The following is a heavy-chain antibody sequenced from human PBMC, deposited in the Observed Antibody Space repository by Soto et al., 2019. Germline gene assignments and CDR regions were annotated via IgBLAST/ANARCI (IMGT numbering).Heavy chain of an antibody. J-gene: IGHJ4*02. V-gene: IGHV4-59*08. CDR2: IYYSGST. CDR3: ARCRVTMVRGVTYTPLDY. CDR1: GVSISSYY. D-gene: IGHD3-10*01. Sequence: SETLSLTCTVSGVSISSYYWSWIRQPPGKGLEWIGYIYYSGSTNYNPSLKSRVTISVDTSKNQFSLKLSSVTAADTAVYYCARCRVTMVRGVTYTPLDYWGQGTPVTVSS.